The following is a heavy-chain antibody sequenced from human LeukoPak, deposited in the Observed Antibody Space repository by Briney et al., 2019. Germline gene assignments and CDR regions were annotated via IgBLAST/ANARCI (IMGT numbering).Heavy chain of an antibody. CDR1: GFTFGDYA. CDR3: TRRLRFLEGAPYYFDY. CDR2: IRSKAYGGTT. J-gene: IGHJ4*02. Sequence: PGGSLRLSCTASGFTFGDYAMSWFRQAPGKGLEWVGFIRSKAYGGTTEYAASVKGRFTISRDDSKSIAYLQMNSLKTEDTAVYYCTRRLRFLEGAPYYFDYWGQGTLVTVSS. V-gene: IGHV3-49*03. D-gene: IGHD3-3*01.